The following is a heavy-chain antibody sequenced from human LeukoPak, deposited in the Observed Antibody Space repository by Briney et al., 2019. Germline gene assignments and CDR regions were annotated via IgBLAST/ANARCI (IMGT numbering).Heavy chain of an antibody. CDR1: GFTLSNYA. CDR2: VGGRSSGT. CDR3: ATHMTTVTTPFGY. V-gene: IGHV3-23*01. Sequence: GGSLRLSCAASGFTLSNYAVSWVRQAPRKGLEWVSTVGGRSSGTYYADSVKGRFTISRDNSENTFYLQMNSLRVEDTAVYYCATHMTTVTTPFGYWGQGTLVTVSS. D-gene: IGHD4-17*01. J-gene: IGHJ4*02.